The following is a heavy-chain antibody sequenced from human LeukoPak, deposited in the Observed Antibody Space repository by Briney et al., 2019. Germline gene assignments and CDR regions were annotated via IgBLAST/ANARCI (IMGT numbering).Heavy chain of an antibody. CDR3: ARDRDGYQLLYIHAFDI. CDR2: ISYDGSNS. Sequence: PGGSLRLSCTASGFTFGDYAMSWVRQAPGKGLEWVAVISYDGSNSYYANSVKGRFTVSRDNSKNTLSLQMSSLRPEDTAVYYCARDRDGYQLLYIHAFDIWGQGTMVTVSS. D-gene: IGHD2-2*02. V-gene: IGHV3-30-3*01. J-gene: IGHJ3*02. CDR1: GFTFGDYA.